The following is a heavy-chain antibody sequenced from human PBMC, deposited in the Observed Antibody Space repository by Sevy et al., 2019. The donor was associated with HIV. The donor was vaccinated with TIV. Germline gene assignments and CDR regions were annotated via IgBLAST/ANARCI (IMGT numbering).Heavy chain of an antibody. J-gene: IGHJ4*02. CDR2: ISYDGSNK. CDR1: GFTFSSYA. Sequence: GGSLRLSCAASGFTFSSYAMHWVRQAPGKGLEWVAVISYDGSNKYYADSVKGRFTISRDNSKNTLYLQMNSLRAEDTAVYYCASGRDGSNRAEFDYWGQGTLVTVSS. V-gene: IGHV3-30-3*01. CDR3: ASGRDGSNRAEFDY. D-gene: IGHD6-13*01.